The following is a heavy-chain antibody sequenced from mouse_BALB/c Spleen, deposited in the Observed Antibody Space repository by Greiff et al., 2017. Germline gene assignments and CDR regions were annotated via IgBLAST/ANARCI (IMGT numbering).Heavy chain of an antibody. CDR3: ARSVYYGSSYDYFDY. CDR1: GYAFSSYW. V-gene: IGHV1-80*01. J-gene: IGHJ2*01. D-gene: IGHD1-1*01. Sequence: VQLQQSGAELVRPGSSVKISCKASGYAFSSYWMNWVKQRPGQGLEWIGQIYPGDGDTNYNGKFKGKATLTADKSSSTAYMQLSSLTSEDSAVYYCARSVYYGSSYDYFDYWGQGTTLTVSS. CDR2: IYPGDGDT.